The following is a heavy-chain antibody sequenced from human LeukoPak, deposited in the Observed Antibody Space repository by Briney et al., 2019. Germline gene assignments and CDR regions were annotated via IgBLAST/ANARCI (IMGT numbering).Heavy chain of an antibody. CDR2: ISSSSSYI. J-gene: IGHJ4*02. D-gene: IGHD3-10*01. Sequence: PGGSLRLSCAASGFTFSSYSMNWVRQAPGKGLEWVSSISSSSSYIYYADSVEGRFTISRDNAKNSLYLQMNSLRAEDTAVYYCARATYGSGSYLADYWGQGTLVTVSS. CDR3: ARATYGSGSYLADY. V-gene: IGHV3-21*01. CDR1: GFTFSSYS.